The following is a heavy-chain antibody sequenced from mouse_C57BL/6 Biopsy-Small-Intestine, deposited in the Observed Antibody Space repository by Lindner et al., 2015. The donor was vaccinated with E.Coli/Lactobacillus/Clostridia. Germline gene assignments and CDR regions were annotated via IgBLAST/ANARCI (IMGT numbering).Heavy chain of an antibody. CDR3: ARLAYYSNFGTMDY. CDR1: GFTFSSYA. J-gene: IGHJ4*01. Sequence: VQLQESGGGLVKPGGSLKLSCAASGFTFSSYAMSWVRQTPEKRLEWVAAINSNGGSTYYPDTVKDRFTISRDNAKNTLYLQMRSLRSEDTALYYCARLAYYSNFGTMDYVGSRNLSHRLL. CDR2: INSNGGST. V-gene: IGHV5-6-2*01. D-gene: IGHD2-5*01.